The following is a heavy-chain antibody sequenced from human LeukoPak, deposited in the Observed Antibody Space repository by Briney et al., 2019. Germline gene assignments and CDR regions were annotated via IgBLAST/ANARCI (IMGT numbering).Heavy chain of an antibody. J-gene: IGHJ4*02. D-gene: IGHD6-19*01. CDR2: IYTSGST. CDR1: GGSISSYY. V-gene: IGHV4-4*07. Sequence: SETLSLTCTVSGGSISSYYWSWIRQPAGKGLEWIGRIYTSGSTNYNPSLKSRVTISADKSKNQFSLKLNSVTAADTAVYYCARRGSGWSFDYWGQGTLVTVSS. CDR3: ARRGSGWSFDY.